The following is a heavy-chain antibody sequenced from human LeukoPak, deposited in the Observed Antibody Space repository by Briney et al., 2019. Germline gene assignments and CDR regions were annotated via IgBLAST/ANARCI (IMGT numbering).Heavy chain of an antibody. Sequence: SETLSLTCTVSVGSVSNYYWSWIRQPPGKGLEGIGYVYYRGSTNYNPSLKSRLTISVDTSKNQFFLRLSSVTAADTAIYFCARVVPDGYSDYWGQGTLVTVSS. CDR2: VYYRGST. CDR1: VGSVSNYY. V-gene: IGHV4-59*02. CDR3: ARVVPDGYSDY. D-gene: IGHD5-24*01. J-gene: IGHJ4*02.